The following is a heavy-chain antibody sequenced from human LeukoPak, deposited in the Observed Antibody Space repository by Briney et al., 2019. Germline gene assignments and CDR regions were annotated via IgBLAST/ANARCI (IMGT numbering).Heavy chain of an antibody. CDR2: ITGDGSST. CDR3: AKDIGATIGRYYNYAMDV. D-gene: IGHD5-12*01. J-gene: IGHJ6*02. V-gene: IGHV3-43*02. Sequence: GGSLRLSCAASGFTFDDYAMYWVRQAPGKGLEWVSLITGDGSSTYYADSVKGRFTISRDNSKNSLSLQMNSLRTADIALYFCAKDIGATIGRYYNYAMDVWGQGTTVTVSS. CDR1: GFTFDDYA.